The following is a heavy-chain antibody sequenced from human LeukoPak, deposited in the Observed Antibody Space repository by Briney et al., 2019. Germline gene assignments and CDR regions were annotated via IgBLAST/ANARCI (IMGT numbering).Heavy chain of an antibody. V-gene: IGHV3-48*01. CDR1: GFTFSSYE. CDR3: ARDGAWFGDGYYMDV. Sequence: GGSLRLSCAASGFTFSSYEMNWVRQAPGKGLEWVSYISSSSSTIYYADSVKGRFTISRDNAKNSLYLQMNSLRAEDTAVYYCARDGAWFGDGYYMDVWGKGTTVTVSS. CDR2: ISSSSSTI. D-gene: IGHD3-10*01. J-gene: IGHJ6*03.